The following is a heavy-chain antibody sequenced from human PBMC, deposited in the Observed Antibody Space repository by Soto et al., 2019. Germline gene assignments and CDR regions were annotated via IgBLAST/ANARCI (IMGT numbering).Heavy chain of an antibody. V-gene: IGHV4-30-4*01. CDR1: GGSISSGDYY. J-gene: IGHJ5*02. CDR2: IYYSGST. CDR3: ARGRYDMLTGYRWFDP. Sequence: QVQLQESGPGLVKPSQTLSLTCTVSGGSISSGDYYWSWIRQPPGKGLEWIGYIYYSGSTYYNPSLQSRVTITVDTTKDQFSLKLSSETAADTAVYYCARGRYDMLTGYRWFDPWGQGTLVTVSS. D-gene: IGHD3-9*01.